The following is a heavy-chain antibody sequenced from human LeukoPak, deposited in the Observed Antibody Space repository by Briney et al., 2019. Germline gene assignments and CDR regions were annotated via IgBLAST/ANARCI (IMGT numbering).Heavy chain of an antibody. CDR2: INSDGSST. CDR1: GFTFSSYE. CDR3: AREGYCSGGSCYSDFDY. Sequence: GGSLRLSCAASGFTFSSYEMNWVRQAPGKGLVWVSRINSDGSSTSYADSVKGRFTISRDNAKNTLYLQMNSLRAEDTAVYYCAREGYCSGGSCYSDFDYWGQGTLVTVSS. D-gene: IGHD2-15*01. J-gene: IGHJ4*02. V-gene: IGHV3-74*01.